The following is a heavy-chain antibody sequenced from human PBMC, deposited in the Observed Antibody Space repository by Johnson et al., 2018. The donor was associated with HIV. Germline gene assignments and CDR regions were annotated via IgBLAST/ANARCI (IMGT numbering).Heavy chain of an antibody. CDR3: ARETYYDSSGLQIDTLDI. D-gene: IGHD3-22*01. V-gene: IGHV3-9*03. J-gene: IGHJ3*02. Sequence: EVQLVESGGGLVQPGRSLRLSCAASGFKFDNSGMHWVRQAPGKGLEWVAGISWNGGRTDYADSVKGRLTISRDNVKNSLYLQMDSLRTEDMAVYYCARETYYDSSGLQIDTLDIWGQGTLVTVSS. CDR1: GFKFDNSG. CDR2: ISWNGGRT.